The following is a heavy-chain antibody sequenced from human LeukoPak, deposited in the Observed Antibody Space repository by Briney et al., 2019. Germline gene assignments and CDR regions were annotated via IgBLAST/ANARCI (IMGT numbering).Heavy chain of an antibody. CDR3: ARDKVGASNWFDP. Sequence: PGGSLRLSYAASGFTFSSYSMNWVRQAPGKGLEWVSSISSSSSYIYYADSVKGRFTISRDNAKNSLYLQMNSLRAEDTAVYYCARDKVGASNWFDPWGQGTLVTVSS. D-gene: IGHD1-26*01. J-gene: IGHJ5*02. V-gene: IGHV3-21*01. CDR1: GFTFSSYS. CDR2: ISSSSSYI.